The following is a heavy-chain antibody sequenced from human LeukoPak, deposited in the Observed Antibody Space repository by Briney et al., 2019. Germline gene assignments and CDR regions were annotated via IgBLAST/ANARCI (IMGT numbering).Heavy chain of an antibody. J-gene: IGHJ4*02. D-gene: IGHD3-16*02. V-gene: IGHV1-69*05. CDR2: IIPIFGTA. CDR1: GGTSSSYA. Sequence: WPSVKLSCKASGGTSSSYAISGVRQAPGQGLEWMGRIIPIFGTANYAQKSQGRVTITTDESTSTAYMELSSLRSEDTAVYYCARKDMITFVGVIDWGQGTLVTVSS. CDR3: ARKDMITFVGVID.